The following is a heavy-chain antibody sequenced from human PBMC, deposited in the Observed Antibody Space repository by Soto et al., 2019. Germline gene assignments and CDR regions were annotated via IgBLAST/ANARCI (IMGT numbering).Heavy chain of an antibody. J-gene: IGHJ4*02. CDR2: IKSKTDGGTT. CDR1: GFTFSNAW. CDR3: TTWKIHGGYY. Sequence: EVQLVESGGGLVKPGGSLRLSCAASGFTFSNAWMSWVRQAPGKGLEWVGSIKSKTDGGTTDYAALVKGSFTISRDDSKTTLYPQMNSLKTEDAAVYYCTTWKIHGGYYWGQGTLVTVSS. V-gene: IGHV3-15*01. D-gene: IGHD2-15*01.